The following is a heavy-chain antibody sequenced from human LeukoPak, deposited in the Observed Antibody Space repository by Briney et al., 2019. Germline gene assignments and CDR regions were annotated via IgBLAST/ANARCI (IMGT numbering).Heavy chain of an antibody. D-gene: IGHD2-8*01. CDR1: GFTFSSYG. CDR3: AREYGFVLMVYADDAFDI. CDR2: ISYDGSIE. Sequence: GGSLRLSCAASGFTFSSYGMRWVRQAPGKGLEWVAVISYDGSIEYYADSVKGRFTISRDNAKNSLYLQLNSLRAEDTAVYYCAREYGFVLMVYADDAFDIWGQGTMVTVSS. J-gene: IGHJ3*02. V-gene: IGHV3-30*03.